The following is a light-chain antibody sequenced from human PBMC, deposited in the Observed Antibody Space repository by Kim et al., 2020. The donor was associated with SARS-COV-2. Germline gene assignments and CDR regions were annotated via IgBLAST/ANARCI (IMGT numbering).Light chain of an antibody. CDR2: GAS. CDR1: QSVSID. V-gene: IGKV3-15*01. Sequence: SVSPGERASLSCRASQSVSIDLAWYQQKPGQAPRLLVAGASTGDTGIPARFSGSGSGTEFTLTISSLQSEDFAVYYCQQYNSWPYTFGQGTKLEI. J-gene: IGKJ2*01. CDR3: QQYNSWPYT.